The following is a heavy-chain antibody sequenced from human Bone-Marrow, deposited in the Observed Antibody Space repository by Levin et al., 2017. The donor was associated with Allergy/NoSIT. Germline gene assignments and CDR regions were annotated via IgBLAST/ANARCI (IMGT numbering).Heavy chain of an antibody. CDR3: ARDPIYDFWSDAFDI. Sequence: GGSLRLSCAASGFTFSSYWMSWVRQAPGKGLEWVANIKQDGSEKYYVDSVKGRFTISRDNAKNSLYLQMNSLRAEDTAVYYCARDPIYDFWSDAFDIWGQGTMVTVSS. V-gene: IGHV3-7*01. CDR1: GFTFSSYW. CDR2: IKQDGSEK. D-gene: IGHD3-3*01. J-gene: IGHJ3*02.